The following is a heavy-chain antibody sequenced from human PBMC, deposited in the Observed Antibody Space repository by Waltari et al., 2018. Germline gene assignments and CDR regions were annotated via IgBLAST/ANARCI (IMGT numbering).Heavy chain of an antibody. D-gene: IGHD2-15*01. CDR1: GDGLFDLF. J-gene: IGHJ6*02. Sequence: QLEQSGPEVKKPGASVKVSCKASGDGLFDLFMHWVRQAPGQGPEWVAGFDPDHGKTAYAQSFQGRVTMTEDKSIDTAYMELSSLRSEDTAVYYCARGLAATVYYFNGLDVWGQGTSVLVSS. V-gene: IGHV1-24*01. CDR2: FDPDHGKT. CDR3: ARGLAATVYYFNGLDV.